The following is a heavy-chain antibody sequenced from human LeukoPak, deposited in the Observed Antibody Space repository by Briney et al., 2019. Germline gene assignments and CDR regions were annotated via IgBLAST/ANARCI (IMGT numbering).Heavy chain of an antibody. CDR2: ISAYNGNT. CDR1: GYTFTSYG. D-gene: IGHD6-19*01. Sequence: ASVKVSCKASGYTFTSYGINWVRQAPGQGLEWMGWISAYNGNTNYAQKLQGRVTMTTDTSTSTAYMELRSLRSDGTAVYYCAKSSSGGQFDYWGQGTLVTVSS. J-gene: IGHJ4*02. V-gene: IGHV1-18*01. CDR3: AKSSSGGQFDY.